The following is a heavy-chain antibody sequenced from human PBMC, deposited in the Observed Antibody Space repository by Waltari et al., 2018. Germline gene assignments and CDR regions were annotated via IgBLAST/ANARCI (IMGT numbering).Heavy chain of an antibody. CDR1: GFTFSSHW. D-gene: IGHD2-2*01. V-gene: IGHV3-74*01. CDR3: TRTRYCSTTSCQVDWFDP. CDR2: INGDGGST. J-gene: IGHJ5*02. Sequence: EVQLVESGGGLVQPGGSLRLSCAASGFTFSSHWMHWVRQAPGKGLVWVSRINGDGGSTSYADSVEGRFTISRDNANNALYLQRNSLRAEDTAVYYCTRTRYCSTTSCQVDWFDPWGQGTLVTVSS.